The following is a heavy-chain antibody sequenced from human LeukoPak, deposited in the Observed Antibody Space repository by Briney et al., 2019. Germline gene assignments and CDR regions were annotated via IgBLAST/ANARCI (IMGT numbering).Heavy chain of an antibody. J-gene: IGHJ4*02. D-gene: IGHD3-3*01. Sequence: PSETLSLTCTVSGGSISSYYWSWIRQPPGKGLEWIGYIYYSGSTNYNPSLKSRVTISVDTSKNQFSLKLSSVTAADTAVYYCARRRVPDYYFDYWGQGTLVTVSS. CDR3: ARRRVPDYYFDY. CDR2: IYYSGST. CDR1: GGSISSYY. V-gene: IGHV4-59*08.